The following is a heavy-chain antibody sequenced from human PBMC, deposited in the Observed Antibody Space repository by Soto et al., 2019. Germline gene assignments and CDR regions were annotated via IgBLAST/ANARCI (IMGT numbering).Heavy chain of an antibody. J-gene: IGHJ4*02. CDR3: LPYYYDSSGYLDY. D-gene: IGHD3-22*01. CDR1: GFTFSSYA. Sequence: GGSLRLSCAASGFTFSSYAMHWVRQAPGKGLEWVAVISYDGSNKYYADSVKGRFTISRDNSKNTLYLQMNSLRAEDTAVYYCLPYYYDSSGYLDYWRQGTLVTVSS. CDR2: ISYDGSNK. V-gene: IGHV3-30-3*01.